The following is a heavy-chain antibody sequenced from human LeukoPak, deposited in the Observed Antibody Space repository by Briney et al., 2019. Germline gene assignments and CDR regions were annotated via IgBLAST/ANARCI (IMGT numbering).Heavy chain of an antibody. CDR1: GGSVSSDY. Sequence: SETVSLICTVSGGSVSSDYCRWVRQPPGKGLEWIGYIYYSGTTNYNPSLKSRATISVDTSKNQFSLNLSSVRAADTAVYYCARKVCSSYCYGWDLWPRGNRDPVSS. CDR3: ARKVCSSYCYGWDL. J-gene: IGHJ6*04. V-gene: IGHV4-59*02. D-gene: IGHD6-6*01. CDR2: IYYSGTT.